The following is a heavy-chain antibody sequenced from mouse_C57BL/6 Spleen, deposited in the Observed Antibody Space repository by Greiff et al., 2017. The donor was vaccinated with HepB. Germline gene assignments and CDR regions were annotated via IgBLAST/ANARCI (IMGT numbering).Heavy chain of an antibody. CDR2: INPSNGGT. Sequence: QVQLQQSGTELVKPGASVKLSCKASGYTFTSYWMHWVKQRPGQGLEWIGNINPSNGGTNYNEKFKSKATLTVDKSSSTAYMQLSSLTSEDSAVYYCARTIYDGYHWYFDVWGTGTTVTVSS. CDR1: GYTFTSYW. CDR3: ARTIYDGYHWYFDV. D-gene: IGHD2-3*01. V-gene: IGHV1-53*01. J-gene: IGHJ1*03.